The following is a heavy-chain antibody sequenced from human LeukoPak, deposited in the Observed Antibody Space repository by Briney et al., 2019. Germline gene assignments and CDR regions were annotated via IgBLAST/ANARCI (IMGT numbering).Heavy chain of an antibody. CDR2: ISGSGGST. J-gene: IGHJ4*02. D-gene: IGHD4-17*01. CDR1: GFTFSSYA. Sequence: GGSLRSSCAASGFTFSSYAMSWVRPAPGKGLEWVSAISGSGGSTYYEDSVKGRFTISRENYNHTLYLQMTSLRAEDPAVYYCAKARYGDYVAPVGGPFDYWGQGTLVTVSS. V-gene: IGHV3-23*01. CDR3: AKARYGDYVAPVGGPFDY.